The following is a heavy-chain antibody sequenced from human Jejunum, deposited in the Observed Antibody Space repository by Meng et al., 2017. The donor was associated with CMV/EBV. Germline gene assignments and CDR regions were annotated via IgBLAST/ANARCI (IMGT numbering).Heavy chain of an antibody. Sequence: TGGVGVGWVRPPPGKALEWLSLNYLNYYKFYHPSLNNRLTITHDTSKNHVVLTMTNIDPVDTATYYFAHRRIYHSYSGGHYSGYFYYWGQGTLVTVSS. V-gene: IGHV2-5*01. D-gene: IGHD3-22*01. J-gene: IGHJ4*02. CDR1: TGGVG. CDR2: NYLNYYK. CDR3: AHRRIYHSYSGGHYSGYFYY.